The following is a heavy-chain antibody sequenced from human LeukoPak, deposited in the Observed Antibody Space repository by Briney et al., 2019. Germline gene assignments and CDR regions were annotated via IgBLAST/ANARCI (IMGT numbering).Heavy chain of an antibody. CDR2: IYYSGST. CDR3: ARGWRGGSCGVWFDP. J-gene: IGHJ5*02. D-gene: IGHD2-15*01. Sequence: SETLSLTCTVSGGSISSGGYYWSWIRQHPGKGLEWIGDIYYSGSTYYNPSLKSRVTISVDTSKNRFSLKLSSVTAADTAVYYRARGWRGGSCGVWFDPWGQGTLATVSS. V-gene: IGHV4-31*03. CDR1: GGSISSGGYY.